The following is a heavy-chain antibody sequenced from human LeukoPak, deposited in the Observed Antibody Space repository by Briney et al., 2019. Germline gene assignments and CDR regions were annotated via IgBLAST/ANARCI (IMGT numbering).Heavy chain of an antibody. D-gene: IGHD3-16*01. J-gene: IGHJ6*02. CDR1: GFTVSSKY. CDR3: ARGAVWRLGSYGLDV. V-gene: IGHV3-53*01. CDR2: IYSGGST. Sequence: GGSLRLSCVASGFTVSSKYMSWVRQAPGKGLEWVSVIYSGGSTYYGESVKGRFTISRDNSKNTVYLQMNALRAEDSAVYYCARGAVWRLGSYGLDVWGQGTTVTVSS.